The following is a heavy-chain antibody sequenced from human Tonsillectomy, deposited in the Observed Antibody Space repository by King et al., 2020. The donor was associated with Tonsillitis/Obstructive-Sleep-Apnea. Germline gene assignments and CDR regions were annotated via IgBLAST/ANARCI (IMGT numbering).Heavy chain of an antibody. CDR2: ISYDGNNK. V-gene: IGHV3-30*03. CDR3: ARRHTPEYGLDV. D-gene: IGHD5-18*01. CDR1: GFTFSSYG. Sequence: VQLVESGGGVVQSGRSLRLSCAASGFTFSSYGMHWVRQAPGKGLEWVAVISYDGNNKYYADSVKGRFTISRDNSKNTLYLPMNSLRTEDTGVFFCARRHTPEYGLDVWGQGTTVTVSS. J-gene: IGHJ6*02.